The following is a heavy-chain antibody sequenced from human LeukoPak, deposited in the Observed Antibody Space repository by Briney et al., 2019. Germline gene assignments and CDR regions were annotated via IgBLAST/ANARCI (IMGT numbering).Heavy chain of an antibody. V-gene: IGHV4-39*07. CDR1: GGSISSHSHY. Sequence: PSETLSLTCTVSGGSISSHSHYWSWIRQPPEKGLEWIGEINHSGSTNYNPSLKSRVTITVDTSKNQFSLKLSSVTAADTAVYYCASVRKGYCSSTSCYAKGYYYYYMDVWGKGTTVTISS. D-gene: IGHD2-2*01. J-gene: IGHJ6*03. CDR2: INHSGST. CDR3: ASVRKGYCSSTSCYAKGYYYYYMDV.